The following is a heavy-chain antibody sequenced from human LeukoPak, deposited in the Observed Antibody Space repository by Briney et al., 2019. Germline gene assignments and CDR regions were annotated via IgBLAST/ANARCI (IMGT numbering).Heavy chain of an antibody. Sequence: GGSLRLSCAASGFTVSSNCMSWVRKAPGQGLEWVSVIYSGGSTYYADSVKGRFTISRDNSKNTLYLHMNILRAEDTAVYYCARLEAPFNWGQGMLVTVSS. CDR2: IYSGGST. CDR3: ARLEAPFN. D-gene: IGHD5-24*01. J-gene: IGHJ4*02. V-gene: IGHV3-66*01. CDR1: GFTVSSNC.